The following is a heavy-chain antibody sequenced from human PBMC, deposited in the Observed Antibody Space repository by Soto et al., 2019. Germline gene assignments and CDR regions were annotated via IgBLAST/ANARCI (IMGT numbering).Heavy chain of an antibody. CDR1: RASITSTTYF. J-gene: IGHJ4*01. CDR3: GKNLPRTGRFHY. V-gene: IGHV4-39*01. D-gene: IGHD1-1*01. CDR2: IFXSGKN. Sequence: PSETLSLRCTLSRASITSTTYFWAWIGQPPGKGLEWVGSIFXSGKNHYSRSLKSRVNISVDRSKNKFSLQITSVTAEDTAVYYCGKNLPRTGRFHYWGHGTLVTVSS.